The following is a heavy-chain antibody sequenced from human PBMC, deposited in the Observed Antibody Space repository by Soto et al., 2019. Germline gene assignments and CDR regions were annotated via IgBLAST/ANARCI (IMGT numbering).Heavy chain of an antibody. Sequence: PGESLKISCEGSGYIFATNWSGWVRQMPGKGLEWMGIIYPADSDTRYSPSFQGQVTISADKSISTAYLQWSSLKASDTAIYYCARAYGARFDIWGHGTMVTVSS. V-gene: IGHV5-51*01. J-gene: IGHJ3*02. CDR2: IYPADSDT. CDR1: GYIFATNW. D-gene: IGHD4-17*01. CDR3: ARAYGARFDI.